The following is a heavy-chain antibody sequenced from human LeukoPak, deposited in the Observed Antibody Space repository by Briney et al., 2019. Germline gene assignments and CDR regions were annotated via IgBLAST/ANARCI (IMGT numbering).Heavy chain of an antibody. D-gene: IGHD6-6*01. CDR3: ARVRQLAPFDY. J-gene: IGHJ4*02. Sequence: SETLSLTCAVYGGSFSGYYWSWIRQPPGKGLEWIGEINHSGSTNYNPSLKSRVTISVDTSKNQFSLKLSSATAADTAVYYCARVRQLAPFDYWGQGTLVTVSS. CDR1: GGSFSGYY. V-gene: IGHV4-34*01. CDR2: INHSGST.